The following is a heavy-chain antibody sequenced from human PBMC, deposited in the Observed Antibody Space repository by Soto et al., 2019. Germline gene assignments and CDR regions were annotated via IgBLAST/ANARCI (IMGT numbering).Heavy chain of an antibody. Sequence: QVQLVQSGAEVKKPGASVKVSCQASGYTFTSYGISWVREAPGQGLEWMGWISAYNANTNYAQRLQGRVTMTTDTSTDTAYMELRSLRSDDTAVYYCARLFPPLLLDSYYYMDVWGKGTTVTVSS. J-gene: IGHJ6*03. CDR1: GYTFTSYG. CDR3: ARLFPPLLLDSYYYMDV. V-gene: IGHV1-18*01. CDR2: ISAYNANT. D-gene: IGHD3-22*01.